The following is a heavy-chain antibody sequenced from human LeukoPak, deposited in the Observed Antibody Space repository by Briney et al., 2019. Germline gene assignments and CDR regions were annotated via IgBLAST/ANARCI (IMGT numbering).Heavy chain of an antibody. CDR3: SRDRGST. J-gene: IGHJ4*02. D-gene: IGHD5/OR15-5a*01. Sequence: PGGSLRLSCAASGFTVSSYWMNWVRQAPGKGQEWVANTKHEGGEKYYVDSVKGRFIISRDDAMNSVYLQMNSLRVEDTAVYYCSRDRGSTWGQGTLVTVSS. CDR2: TKHEGGEK. CDR1: GFTVSSYW. V-gene: IGHV3-7*01.